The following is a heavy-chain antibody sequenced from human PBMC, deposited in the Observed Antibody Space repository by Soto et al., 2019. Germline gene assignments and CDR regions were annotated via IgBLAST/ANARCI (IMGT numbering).Heavy chain of an antibody. V-gene: IGHV4-59*01. CDR1: GGSINSYY. CDR2: VSYSGST. J-gene: IGHJ4*02. D-gene: IGHD3-22*01. Sequence: QVQLQESGPGLVKPSETLSLTCTVSGGSINSYYWSWVRQSPGKGLEWIGYVSYSGSTNYNPSLKSRVTISVDTSKSQFSLNLRSVTAADTAMYYCARHFYDPSGYRHYLDYWGQGTLVTVST. CDR3: ARHFYDPSGYRHYLDY.